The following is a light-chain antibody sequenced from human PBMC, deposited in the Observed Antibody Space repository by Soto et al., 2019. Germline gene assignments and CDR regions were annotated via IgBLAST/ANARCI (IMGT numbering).Light chain of an antibody. J-gene: IGLJ1*01. Sequence: QSVLTQPASVSGSPGQSITISCTGTSSDVGGYDYVSWYQLHPGKAPKLMVYEVSNRPSGVSNRLSGSKSGNTASLTISGLQAEDEDDYYCSSYTRSTAYVFGTGTKLNVL. CDR3: SSYTRSTAYV. CDR1: SSDVGGYDY. CDR2: EVS. V-gene: IGLV2-14*01.